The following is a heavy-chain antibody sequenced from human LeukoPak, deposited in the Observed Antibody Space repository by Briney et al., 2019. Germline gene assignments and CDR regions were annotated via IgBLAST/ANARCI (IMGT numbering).Heavy chain of an antibody. CDR1: GFTFSSYA. V-gene: IGHV3-23*01. D-gene: IGHD2-15*01. CDR2: ISGNGGDT. CDR3: AKVATRVGVHYMDV. J-gene: IGHJ6*03. Sequence: GGSLRLSCAASGFTFSSYAMSWVRQAPGKGLEWVSAISGNGGDTYYADSVRGRFTISRDNSKNTLYLQMNYLRAEDTALYYCAKVATRVGVHYMDVWGRGTTVTISS.